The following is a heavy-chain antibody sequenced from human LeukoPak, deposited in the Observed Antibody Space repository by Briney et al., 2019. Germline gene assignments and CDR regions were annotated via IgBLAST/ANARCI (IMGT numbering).Heavy chain of an antibody. CDR2: MNPNSGNT. V-gene: IGHV1-8*03. D-gene: IGHD6-19*01. J-gene: IGHJ4*02. CDR3: AREEVAVAGTEPLDY. CDR1: GYTCTSYD. Sequence: ASVKVSCKASGYTCTSYDINWVRQATGQGLEWMGWMNPNSGNTGYAQKFQGRVTITRNTSISTAYMELSSLRSEDTAVYYCAREEVAVAGTEPLDYWGQGTLVTVSS.